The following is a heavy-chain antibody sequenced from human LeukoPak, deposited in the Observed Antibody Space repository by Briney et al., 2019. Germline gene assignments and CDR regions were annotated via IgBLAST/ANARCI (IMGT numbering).Heavy chain of an antibody. V-gene: IGHV3-30*02. D-gene: IGHD5/OR15-5a*01. CDR3: AKANVLYALRGAFDI. CDR1: GFTFSSYG. J-gene: IGHJ3*02. Sequence: PGGSLRLSCAASGFTFSSYGMHSVRQAPGKGLAWVAFIRYDGSNKYYADSVKGRFTISRDNSKNTLYLQMNSLRAEDTAVYYCAKANVLYALRGAFDIWGQGTMVTVSS. CDR2: IRYDGSNK.